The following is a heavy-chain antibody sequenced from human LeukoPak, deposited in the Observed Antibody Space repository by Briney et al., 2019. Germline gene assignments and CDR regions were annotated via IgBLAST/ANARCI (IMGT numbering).Heavy chain of an antibody. Sequence: GGSLRLSCAASGFTVSSIHMVWVRQAPGKGLEWVSVTYTGGNSYYADSVKGRFTISRDNAKNSLYLQMNSLRAEDTAVYYCVRGNPFGGYWGQGTLVTVSS. J-gene: IGHJ4*02. V-gene: IGHV3-53*01. D-gene: IGHD2-15*01. CDR2: TYTGGNS. CDR3: VRGNPFGGY. CDR1: GFTVSSIH.